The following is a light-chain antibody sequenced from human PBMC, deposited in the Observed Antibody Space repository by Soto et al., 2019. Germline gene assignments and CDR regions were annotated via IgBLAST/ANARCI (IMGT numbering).Light chain of an antibody. Sequence: DIQMTQSPSSLSASVGDRVTITCRASQGVSNYLAWYQQKPGKVPKLLIYAASTLQSGVPSRFSGSGSGTDFTLTISSPQPEDVATYYCQKYNSAPPGLTFGGGTKVEIK. CDR3: QKYNSAPPGLT. V-gene: IGKV1-27*01. CDR2: AAS. CDR1: QGVSNY. J-gene: IGKJ4*01.